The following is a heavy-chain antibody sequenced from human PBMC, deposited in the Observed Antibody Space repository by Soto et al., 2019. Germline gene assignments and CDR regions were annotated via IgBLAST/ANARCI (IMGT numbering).Heavy chain of an antibody. D-gene: IGHD5-12*01. V-gene: IGHV1-2*04. CDR2: LNPNSGGT. Sequence: QVQLVHSGAEVQKHGASVKVSCKASGYTFTGYDMHWVRQAPGKWLEWMGWLNPNSGGTNYAQKFQGWVTMTRDTSISTAYMELSRLRSEDTAVYYCARGLDSGYDRFGYYFDYWGQGTLVTVSS. CDR1: GYTFTGYD. CDR3: ARGLDSGYDRFGYYFDY. J-gene: IGHJ4*02.